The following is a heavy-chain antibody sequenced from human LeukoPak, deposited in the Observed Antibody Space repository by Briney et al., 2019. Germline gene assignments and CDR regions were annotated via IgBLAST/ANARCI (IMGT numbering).Heavy chain of an antibody. J-gene: IGHJ4*02. CDR3: ARDPELGLDRSGYYYLV. D-gene: IGHD3-22*01. V-gene: IGHV1-69*05. CDR1: GDTFRNYA. Sequence: ASVKVSCKASGDTFRNYAISWVREAPGQGLEWMGSIIPIFGTTRYAQKFQGRVTITTDASTTTAYMELNSLRSEDTAVYYCARDPELGLDRSGYYYLVWGQGTLVTVSS. CDR2: IIPIFGTT.